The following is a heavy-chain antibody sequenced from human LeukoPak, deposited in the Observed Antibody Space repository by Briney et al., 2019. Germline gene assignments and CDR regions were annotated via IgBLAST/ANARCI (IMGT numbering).Heavy chain of an antibody. CDR2: ISGSGGTT. D-gene: IGHD6-19*01. Sequence: GGPLRLSCAASGFTFSSYAMNWVRQAPGKGLEWVSVISGSGGTTYYADSVKGRFTISRDNSKTTLYLQMNSQRAEDTAVYYCARSGYSSGYYYYYMDVWGKGTTVTVSS. CDR1: GFTFSSYA. V-gene: IGHV3-23*01. J-gene: IGHJ6*03. CDR3: ARSGYSSGYYYYYMDV.